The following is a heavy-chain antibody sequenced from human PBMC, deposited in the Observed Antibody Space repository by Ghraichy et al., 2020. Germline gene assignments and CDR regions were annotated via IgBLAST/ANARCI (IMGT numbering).Heavy chain of an antibody. D-gene: IGHD5-18*01. Sequence: GGSLRLSCAASALSLSGYGMHWVRQAPGKGLEWVAVISYDGSDKYYADSVKGRFTISRDNSKYTLYLQMNSLRAEDTAVYYCAKERIQLWLQALDNWGQGTLVTVSS. CDR3: AKERIQLWLQALDN. CDR1: ALSLSGYG. V-gene: IGHV3-30*18. J-gene: IGHJ4*02. CDR2: ISYDGSDK.